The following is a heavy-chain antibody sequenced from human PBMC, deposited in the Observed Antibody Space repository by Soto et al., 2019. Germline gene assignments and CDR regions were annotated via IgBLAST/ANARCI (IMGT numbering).Heavy chain of an antibody. V-gene: IGHV1-3*01. CDR3: ARVIGGGSFGNGFDP. CDR1: GYTFTSYA. D-gene: IGHD2-15*01. Sequence: ASVTVSCEASGYTFTSYAWHWVREAPGQRVDRMGWITAGNGNTKYSQKCQGRVTIPRLTPASTAYMELSSLRSEETDVYYCARVIGGGSFGNGFDPWGMGTVVTISS. J-gene: IGHJ5*02. CDR2: ITAGNGNT.